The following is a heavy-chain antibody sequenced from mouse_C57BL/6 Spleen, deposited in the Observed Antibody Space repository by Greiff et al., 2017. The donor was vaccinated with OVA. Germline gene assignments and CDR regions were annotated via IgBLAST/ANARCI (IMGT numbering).Heavy chain of an antibody. CDR2: IHPNSGST. D-gene: IGHD1-1*01. Sequence: VQLQQPGAELVKPGASVKLSCKASGYTFTSYWMHWVKQRPGQGLEWIGMIHPNSGSTNYNEKFKSKATLTVDKSSSTAYMQLSSLTSEDSAVYYCARPPYYCGSSLFAYWGQGTLVTVSA. V-gene: IGHV1-64*01. CDR1: GYTFTSYW. CDR3: ARPPYYCGSSLFAY. J-gene: IGHJ3*01.